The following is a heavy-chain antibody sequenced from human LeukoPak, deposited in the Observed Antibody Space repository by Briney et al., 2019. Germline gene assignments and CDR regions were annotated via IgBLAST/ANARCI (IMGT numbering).Heavy chain of an antibody. CDR3: ARQGFCSYGRCTPEVGY. CDR2: VHAGDSDT. CDR1: GYTFTSYW. Sequence: GESLKISCKGSGYTFTSYWIGWVRQPPGKGLEWMGIVHAGDSDTRYSPSFQGQVTFSSDKSISTAYLQWSSLKASDTAMYYCARQGFCSYGRCTPEVGYWGQGTLVTVSS. V-gene: IGHV5-51*01. D-gene: IGHD2-15*01. J-gene: IGHJ4*02.